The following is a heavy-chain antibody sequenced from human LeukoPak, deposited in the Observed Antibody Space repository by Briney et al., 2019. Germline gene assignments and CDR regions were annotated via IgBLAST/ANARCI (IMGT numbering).Heavy chain of an antibody. CDR3: TTDPEGYCSGGSCGY. J-gene: IGHJ4*02. D-gene: IGHD2-15*01. CDR1: GFTFSNAW. Sequence: GGSLRLSCAASGFTFSNAWMSWVRQAPGKGLEWVGRIKSKTDGGTTDYAAPVKGRFTISRDDSKNTLYLQMNSLKTEDTAVYYCTTDPEGYCSGGSCGYWGQGTLLSVSS. V-gene: IGHV3-15*01. CDR2: IKSKTDGGTT.